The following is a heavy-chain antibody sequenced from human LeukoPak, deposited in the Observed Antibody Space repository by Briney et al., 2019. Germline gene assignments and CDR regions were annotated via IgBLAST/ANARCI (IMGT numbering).Heavy chain of an antibody. J-gene: IGHJ5*02. D-gene: IGHD2-15*01. CDR1: GFTFSSYS. Sequence: GGSLRLSCAASGFTFSSYSMNWVRQAPGKGLEWVSYISSSSSTMYYADSVKGRFTISRDNAKNSLYLQMNSLRAEDTAVYYCARERPVAATLWFDPWGQGTLVTVSS. V-gene: IGHV3-48*01. CDR2: ISSSSSTM. CDR3: ARERPVAATLWFDP.